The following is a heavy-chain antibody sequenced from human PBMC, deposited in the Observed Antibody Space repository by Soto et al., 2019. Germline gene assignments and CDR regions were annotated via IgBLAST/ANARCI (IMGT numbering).Heavy chain of an antibody. CDR2: ISAYNGNT. CDR1: GYTFTSYG. Sequence: ASVKVSCKASGYTFTSYGISWVRQAPGQGLEWMGWISAYNGNTNYAQKLQGRVTMTTDTSTSTAYMELRSLRSDDTAVYYCARPLIPEYSSRGYDAFDIGGQGKMVTVS. V-gene: IGHV1-18*01. J-gene: IGHJ3*02. D-gene: IGHD6-13*01. CDR3: ARPLIPEYSSRGYDAFDI.